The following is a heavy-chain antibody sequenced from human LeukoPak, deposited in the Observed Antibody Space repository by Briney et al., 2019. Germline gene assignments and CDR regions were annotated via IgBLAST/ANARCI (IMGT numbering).Heavy chain of an antibody. D-gene: IGHD3-9*01. CDR2: IIGTGTVT. V-gene: IGHV3-23*01. J-gene: IGHJ5*02. CDR1: GFTFSNYA. Sequence: GGSLRLSCAASGFTFSNYAMTWVRQAPGKGLETVSSIIGTGTVTFYVDSVKGRFTISRDNSKNTLFLQMNSLRVEDTAVYYCAKGKAYDNLDWFDPWGQGTLVTVSS. CDR3: AKGKAYDNLDWFDP.